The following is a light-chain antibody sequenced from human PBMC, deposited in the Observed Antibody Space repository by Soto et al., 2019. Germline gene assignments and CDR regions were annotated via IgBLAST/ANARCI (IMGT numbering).Light chain of an antibody. CDR2: YDD. V-gene: IGLV1-36*01. CDR3: AAWDDSLNGVV. CDR1: SSNIGNNA. Sequence: QSVLTQPPSVSEAPRQRVTISSSGSSSNIGNNAVNWYQHLPGKAPKLLLYYDDLRPSGVSDRFSGSKSGTSASLAISGLQSEDEADYYCAAWDDSLNGVVFGGGTKLTVL. J-gene: IGLJ2*01.